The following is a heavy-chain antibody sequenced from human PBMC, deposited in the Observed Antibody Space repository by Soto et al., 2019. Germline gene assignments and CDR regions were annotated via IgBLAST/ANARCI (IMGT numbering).Heavy chain of an antibody. CDR3: ARGFGDGWYGGPDY. J-gene: IGHJ4*02. CDR2: ISRDGSEK. Sequence: EVQLVESGGGLVQAGGSLRLSCAASGFTFSNYWMNWVRQAPGKGLEWVAYISRDGSEKSYVDSVKGRFTISRDNAKKSVFVQMNSLRVEATGVFYCARGFGDGWYGGPDYWGQGTLVTVSS. V-gene: IGHV3-7*01. D-gene: IGHD6-19*01. CDR1: GFTFSNYW.